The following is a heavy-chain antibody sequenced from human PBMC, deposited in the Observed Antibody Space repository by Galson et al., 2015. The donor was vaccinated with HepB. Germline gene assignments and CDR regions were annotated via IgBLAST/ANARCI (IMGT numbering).Heavy chain of an antibody. CDR3: ARDLNQGGELDY. CDR1: GFTFSSHD. Sequence: SLRLSCAASGFTFSSHDMHWVRQAPGKGLEWVAILSYDGTNKYFADSVKGRFTISRDNSKNTLFLQMNSLRAEDAAVYYCARDLNQGGELDYWGQGTLVAVSA. V-gene: IGHV3-30*03. J-gene: IGHJ4*02. D-gene: IGHD2-15*01. CDR2: LSYDGTNK.